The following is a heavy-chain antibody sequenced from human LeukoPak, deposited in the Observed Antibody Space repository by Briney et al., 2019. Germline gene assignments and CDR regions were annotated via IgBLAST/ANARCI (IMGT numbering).Heavy chain of an antibody. J-gene: IGHJ4*02. CDR3: ATALLHFYYDSSGSFFDY. CDR1: GYTLTELS. D-gene: IGHD3-22*01. CDR2: FDPEDGET. V-gene: IGHV1-24*01. Sequence: ASVKVSCKVSGYTLTELSMHWVRQAPGKGLEWMGGFDPEDGETIYAQKFQGRVTMTEDTSTDTAYMELSSLRSEDTAVYYCATALLHFYYDSSGSFFDYWGQGTLVTVSS.